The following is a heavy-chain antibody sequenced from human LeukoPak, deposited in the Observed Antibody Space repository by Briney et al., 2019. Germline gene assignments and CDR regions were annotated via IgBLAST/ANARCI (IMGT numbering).Heavy chain of an antibody. D-gene: IGHD2-15*01. J-gene: IGHJ5*02. CDR1: GFTFDDYA. CDR2: ISWNGAST. Sequence: PGGSLRLSCAASGFTFDDYAMHWVHQAPGKGLEWVSLISWNGASTYYADSVKGRFTISRDNSKNSLYLQMNSLRAEDTAFYYCAKDGVVAALGDNWFDPWGQGTLVTVSS. V-gene: IGHV3-43D*03. CDR3: AKDGVVAALGDNWFDP.